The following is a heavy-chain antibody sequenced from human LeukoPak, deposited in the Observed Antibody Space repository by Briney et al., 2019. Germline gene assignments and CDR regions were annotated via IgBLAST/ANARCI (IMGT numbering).Heavy chain of an antibody. CDR2: IIPIFGTA. CDR3: ARGIRGTRDHSYYYMDV. V-gene: IGHV1-69*01. CDR1: GGTFISYA. D-gene: IGHD3-10*01. Sequence: SVEVSCKASGGTFISYAITWVRQAPGQGLECMGGIIPIFGTANYAQKFQGRVTITADESASTDYLELSSLRSDDTAVYYCARGIRGTRDHSYYYMDVWGKGTTVTVSS. J-gene: IGHJ6*03.